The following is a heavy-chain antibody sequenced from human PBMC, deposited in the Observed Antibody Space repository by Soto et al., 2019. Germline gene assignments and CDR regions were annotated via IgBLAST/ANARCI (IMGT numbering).Heavy chain of an antibody. CDR2: INHSGST. V-gene: IGHV4-34*01. D-gene: IGHD2-21*01. Sequence: QVQLQQWGAGLLKPSETLSLTCAVYGGSFSGYYWSWIRQPPGKGLEWIGEINHSGSTNYNPSLKSRVTISVDTSKNQLSLKLRSVTAADTAVYYCASGGTADYSGGGMDVWGQGTTVTVSS. CDR3: ASGGTADYSGGGMDV. CDR1: GGSFSGYY. J-gene: IGHJ6*02.